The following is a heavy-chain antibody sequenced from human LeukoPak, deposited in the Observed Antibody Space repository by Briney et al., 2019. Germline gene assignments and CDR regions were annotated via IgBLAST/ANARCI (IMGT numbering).Heavy chain of an antibody. V-gene: IGHV4-59*08. Sequence: SETLSLTCTVSGGSISGYYWGWILQPPGKGLEWIRYVFSSGGTNYNASLRSRLTISVDTSKNQFSLKLTSVTAADTAVYYCARRLKLSSSWAYFDYWGQGTPVTVSS. CDR1: GGSISGYY. CDR2: VFSSGGT. D-gene: IGHD6-13*01. J-gene: IGHJ4*02. CDR3: ARRLKLSSSWAYFDY.